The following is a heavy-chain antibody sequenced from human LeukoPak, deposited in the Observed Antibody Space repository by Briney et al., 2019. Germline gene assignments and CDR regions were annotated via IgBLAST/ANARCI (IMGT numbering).Heavy chain of an antibody. CDR2: IYPVDSDT. Sequence: GESLKISCKGSGNNFATHWIAWVRQTPGKGLEWIGVIYPVDSDTRYSPSFQGQVTISADKSISTAYLQWSSLKASDTAMYYCAKYRPPYTADDAFDIWGQGTMVTVSS. CDR1: GNNFATHW. V-gene: IGHV5-51*01. D-gene: IGHD5-18*01. J-gene: IGHJ3*02. CDR3: AKYRPPYTADDAFDI.